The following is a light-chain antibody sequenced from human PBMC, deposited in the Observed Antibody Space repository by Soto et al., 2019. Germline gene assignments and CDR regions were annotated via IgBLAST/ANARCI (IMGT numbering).Light chain of an antibody. J-gene: IGKJ3*01. CDR2: DAS. V-gene: IGKV3-11*01. CDR3: QQRNNLPIT. CDR1: QSVSNY. Sequence: EIVLTQSPATLSLSPGERATLSCRASQSVSNYVAWYHQKPGQAPRLLIYDASNRATGVSARFSGRGSGTDFTLTISRLEPEDFAVFYCQQRNNLPITFGPGTKVDIK.